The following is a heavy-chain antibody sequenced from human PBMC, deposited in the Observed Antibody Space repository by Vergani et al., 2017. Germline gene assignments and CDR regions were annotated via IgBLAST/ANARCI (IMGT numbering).Heavy chain of an antibody. CDR2: ISAQTGNT. CDR1: GYTFVNYG. Sequence: QIPLVQSGAEVKQPGASVKVSCTASGYTFVNYGISWVRQAPGQGLEWVGWISAQTGNTKSAQKLQGRVTMTTDTSTTTAYMELRSLRSDDTAVYYCARGKLEYNSPRWNYWGQGSLVIVSS. V-gene: IGHV1-18*01. CDR3: ARGKLEYNSPRWNY. D-gene: IGHD1-14*01. J-gene: IGHJ4*02.